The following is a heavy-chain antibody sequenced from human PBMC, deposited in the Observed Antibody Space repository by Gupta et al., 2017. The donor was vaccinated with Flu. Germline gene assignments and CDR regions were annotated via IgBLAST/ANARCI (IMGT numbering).Heavy chain of an antibody. CDR2: ISGSGGST. CDR3: AKGDDSRGPAELVHPPDY. Sequence: EVQLLESGGGLVQPGGSLRLSCAASGFTFSSYAMSWVRQAPGKGLEWVSAISGSGGSTYYADSVKGRFTISRDNSKNTLYLQMNSLRAEDTAVYYCAKGDDSRGPAELVHPPDYWGQGTLVTVSS. D-gene: IGHD3-22*01. J-gene: IGHJ4*02. V-gene: IGHV3-23*01. CDR1: GFTFSSYA.